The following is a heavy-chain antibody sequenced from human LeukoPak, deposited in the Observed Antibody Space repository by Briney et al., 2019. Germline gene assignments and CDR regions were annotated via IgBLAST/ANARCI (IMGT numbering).Heavy chain of an antibody. J-gene: IGHJ5*02. CDR2: ISVTGKES. CDR3: AYPPFDP. V-gene: IGHV3-23*01. CDR1: GFSFSTHA. Sequence: GGSLRLACAASGFSFSTHAMSWVRQTPGKGLEWVSTISVTGKESYYADSVKGRFSISRDNSKNTLYLQMNSLRVEDTALYYCAYPPFDPWGQGTLVTVSS.